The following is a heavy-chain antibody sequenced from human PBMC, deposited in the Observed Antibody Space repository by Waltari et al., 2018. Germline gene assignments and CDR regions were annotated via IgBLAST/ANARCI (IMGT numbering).Heavy chain of an antibody. V-gene: IGHV3-33*01. CDR2: ICYDGSNN. D-gene: IGHD6-19*01. J-gene: IGHJ6*02. CDR1: GFTFSSYG. Sequence: QVQLVESGGGVVQPGRSLRLSCAASGFTFSSYGMHWVRQAPGKGLEWVAVICYDGSNNYYADSVKGRFTISRDNSKNTLYLQMNSLRAEDTAVYYCARGGYSSGWYGDGMDVWGQGTTVTVSS. CDR3: ARGGYSSGWYGDGMDV.